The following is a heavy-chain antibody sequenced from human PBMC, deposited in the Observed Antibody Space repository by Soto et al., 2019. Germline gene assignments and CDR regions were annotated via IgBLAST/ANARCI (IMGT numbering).Heavy chain of an antibody. D-gene: IGHD3-16*02. Sequence: SETLSLTGTVSGGSISSYYWSWIRQPLGKGLEGIGYIYYSGSTNYNPSLKSRVTISVDTSKNQFSLKLSSVTAADTAVYYCARASHWGSYRSGFDPWGQGTLVTVSS. CDR3: ARASHWGSYRSGFDP. CDR2: IYYSGST. CDR1: GGSISSYY. V-gene: IGHV4-59*08. J-gene: IGHJ5*02.